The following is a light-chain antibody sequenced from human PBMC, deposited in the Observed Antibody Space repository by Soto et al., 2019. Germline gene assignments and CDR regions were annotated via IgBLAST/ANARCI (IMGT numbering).Light chain of an antibody. Sequence: AIQLTQSPSSLSASVGDRVTITCRASQGISSALAWYQQKPGKPPKLLIYDASTLQGGVSPRFSGSGSGTEFTLTISSLQPEDFTTYYCQQFSSYPLTFGGGTNVAI. CDR3: QQFSSYPLT. J-gene: IGKJ4*01. CDR2: DAS. CDR1: QGISSA. V-gene: IGKV1-13*02.